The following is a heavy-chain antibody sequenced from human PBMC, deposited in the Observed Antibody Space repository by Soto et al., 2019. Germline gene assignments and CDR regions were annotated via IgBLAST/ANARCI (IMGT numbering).Heavy chain of an antibody. D-gene: IGHD1-26*01. J-gene: IGHJ4*02. CDR1: GGSISSYY. V-gene: IGHV4-59*01. Sequence: SETLSLTCTVSGGSISSYYWSWIRQPPGKGLEWIGYIYYSGSTNYNPSLKSRVTISVDTSKNQFSLKLSSVTAADTAVYYCARVGFTSPYYFDHWGQGTLVTVSS. CDR2: IYYSGST. CDR3: ARVGFTSPYYFDH.